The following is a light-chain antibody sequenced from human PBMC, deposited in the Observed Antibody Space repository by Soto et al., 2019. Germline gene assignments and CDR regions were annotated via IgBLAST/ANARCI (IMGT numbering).Light chain of an antibody. CDR3: QQYDGSPSAYS. CDR1: QSVRSNY. J-gene: IGKJ2*03. Sequence: ETVLTRSPGTLSLSPGERATLSCRASQSVRSNYFAWYQQKPGQAPRLLIYGASTRATSIPDRFSGSGSGTDFSLIISRLEPEDFAVYYCQQYDGSPSAYSFGQGTKLEIK. V-gene: IGKV3-20*01. CDR2: GAS.